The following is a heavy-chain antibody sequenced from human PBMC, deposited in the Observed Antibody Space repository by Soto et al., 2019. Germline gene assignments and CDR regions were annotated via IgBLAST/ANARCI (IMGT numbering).Heavy chain of an antibody. J-gene: IGHJ2*01. CDR1: GFTFSSYW. V-gene: IGHV3-7*01. CDR2: IKQDGSEK. D-gene: IGHD4-17*01. Sequence: EVQLVESGGGLVQPGGSLRLSCAASGFTFSSYWMSWVRQAPGKGLEWVANIKQDGSEKYYVDSVKGRFTISRDNAKNTLFLQMNRPRAEETALYYCARSRLPFRYFDLWCRGTLVTVSS. CDR3: ARSRLPFRYFDL.